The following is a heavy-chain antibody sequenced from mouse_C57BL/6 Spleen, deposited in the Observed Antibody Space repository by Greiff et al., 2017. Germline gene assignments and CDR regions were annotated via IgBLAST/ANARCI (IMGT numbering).Heavy chain of an antibody. CDR1: GFNIKDYY. D-gene: IGHD1-1*01. J-gene: IGHJ2*01. Sequence: EVQLQQPGAELVRPGASVKLSCTASGFNIKDYYMHWVKQRPEQGLEWIGRIDPEDGDTEYAPKFQGKATLTVDTSSNTAYLQLSSLPSEDTAVYYCTGATVGGYYFDYWGQGTTLTVSS. CDR3: TGATVGGYYFDY. CDR2: IDPEDGDT. V-gene: IGHV14-1*01.